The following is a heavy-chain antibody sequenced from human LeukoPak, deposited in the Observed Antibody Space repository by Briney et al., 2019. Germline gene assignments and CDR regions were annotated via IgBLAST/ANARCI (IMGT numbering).Heavy chain of an antibody. CDR3: GRVKASSTSWTFDQ. J-gene: IGHJ4*02. D-gene: IGHD2-2*01. Sequence: PSETLSLTCSVSGGSTNSYYWSRIRQSGGKGLEWIGRIYSSGSTVYNPSLNSRLTMSIDTSKNQFSLTLKSVTATDTAVYYCGRVKASSTSWTFDQWGQGALVTVSS. CDR2: IYSSGST. CDR1: GGSTNSYY. V-gene: IGHV4-4*07.